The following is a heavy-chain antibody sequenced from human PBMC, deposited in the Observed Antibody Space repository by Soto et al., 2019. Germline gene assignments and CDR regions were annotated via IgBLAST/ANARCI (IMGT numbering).Heavy chain of an antibody. V-gene: IGHV4-31*03. Sequence: QVQLQESGPGLVKPSQTLSLTCTVSGGSISSGGYYWSWIRQHPGKGLEWIGYLYYSGSTYYNPTLQRRVSISVNTVKNPFPLKLSLLTAGGTAGYYWAREESPVAGGFAPWGQGTLVTVSS. CDR2: LYYSGST. D-gene: IGHD2-15*01. J-gene: IGHJ5*02. CDR3: AREESPVAGGFAP. CDR1: GGSISSGGYY.